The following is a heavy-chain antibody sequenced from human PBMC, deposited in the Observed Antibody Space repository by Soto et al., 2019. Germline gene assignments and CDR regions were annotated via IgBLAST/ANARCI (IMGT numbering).Heavy chain of an antibody. J-gene: IGHJ4*02. Sequence: ASVKVSCKASGYTSTSYAMHWVRQAPGQRLEWMGWINAGNGNTKYSQKFQGRVTITRDTSAGTAYMELSSLRSEDTAVYYCARGVPDSKAIHDRNQLDYWGQGNLVTVSS. V-gene: IGHV1-3*01. D-gene: IGHD5-18*01. CDR2: INAGNGNT. CDR1: GYTSTSYA. CDR3: ARGVPDSKAIHDRNQLDY.